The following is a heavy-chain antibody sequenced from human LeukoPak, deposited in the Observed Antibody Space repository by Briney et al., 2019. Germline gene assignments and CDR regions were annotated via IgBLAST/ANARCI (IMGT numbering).Heavy chain of an antibody. CDR3: AARTGGFGELLNY. D-gene: IGHD3-10*01. V-gene: IGHV1-69*13. Sequence: SVKVSCKASGGTFSSYAISWVRQAPGQGLEWMGGIIPIFGTANYAQKFQGRVTITADESTSTAYMELSSLRSEDTAVYYCAARTGGFGELLNYWGQGTLVTVSS. CDR2: IIPIFGTA. J-gene: IGHJ4*02. CDR1: GGTFSSYA.